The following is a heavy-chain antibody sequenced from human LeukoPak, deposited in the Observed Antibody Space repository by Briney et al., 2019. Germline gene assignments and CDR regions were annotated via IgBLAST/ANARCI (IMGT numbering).Heavy chain of an antibody. CDR2: IYYSGST. J-gene: IGHJ4*02. V-gene: IGHV4-59*01. CDR3: ASSMGSSSRFDY. D-gene: IGHD6-6*01. CDR1: GGSISSYY. Sequence: SETLSLTCTVSGGSISSYYWSWIRQPPGKGLEWIGYIYYSGSTNYNPSLKSRVTISVDTSKNQFSLKLSSVTAADTAVYYCASSMGSSSRFDYWGQGTLVTV.